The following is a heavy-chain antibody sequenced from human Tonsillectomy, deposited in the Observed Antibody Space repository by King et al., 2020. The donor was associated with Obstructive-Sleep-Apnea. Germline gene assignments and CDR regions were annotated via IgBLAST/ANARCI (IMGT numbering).Heavy chain of an antibody. D-gene: IGHD2/OR15-2a*01. CDR3: ATVAVATATFYFDY. CDR2: INPNSGGT. Sequence: QLVQSGAEVKKPGASVKVSCKASGYTLTVYYIHWVRQAPGHGLECMGWINPNSGGTKYAQKFQGRVTMTRDTSTSTAYMEMSRLRSDDTAVYYCATVAVATATFYFDYWGQGTLVTVSS. J-gene: IGHJ4*02. V-gene: IGHV1-2*02. CDR1: GYTLTVYY.